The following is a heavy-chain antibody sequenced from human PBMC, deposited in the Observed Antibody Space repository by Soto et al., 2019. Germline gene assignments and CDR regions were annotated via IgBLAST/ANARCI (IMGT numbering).Heavy chain of an antibody. J-gene: IGHJ2*01. CDR2: FGAYIGKT. CDR1: GYIFNNYV. D-gene: IGHD3-3*02. V-gene: IGHV1-18*01. Sequence: QGQLVQSGAEVRKPGASVKVSCQASGYIFNNYVLSWVRQVPGQGLEWVGWFGAYIGKTDYAQKFRYRVTTTAEPSTNTAYKELRSLTSDDSVFYYCARCYCIVGMCFTCWHFDLLGRGTLVTVAS. CDR3: ARCYCIVGMCFTCWHFDL.